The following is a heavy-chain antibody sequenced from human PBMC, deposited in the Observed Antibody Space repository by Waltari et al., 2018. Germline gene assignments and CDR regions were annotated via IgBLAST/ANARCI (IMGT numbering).Heavy chain of an antibody. V-gene: IGHV4-34*01. CDR3: ARVVLCSGGSCYSGEMDV. D-gene: IGHD2-15*01. CDR2: INHNGTT. CDR1: GGSLSGSY. J-gene: IGHJ6*02. Sequence: QVQLQQWGAGLLKPSETLSLTCGVNGGSLSGSYWNWIRQPPGKGLEWIGDINHNGTTNYNPSLRSRLTISVATSKKQFSVRLRTVTAADTAVYYCARVVLCSGGSCYSGEMDVWGQGTTVTVSS.